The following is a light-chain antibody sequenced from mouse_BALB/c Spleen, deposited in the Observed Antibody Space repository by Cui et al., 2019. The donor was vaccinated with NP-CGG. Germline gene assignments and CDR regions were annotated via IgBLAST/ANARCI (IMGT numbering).Light chain of an antibody. CDR2: GSH. J-gene: IGLJ1*01. CDR3: ALWYSSHWV. CDR1: TGAVTTNNY. V-gene: IGLV1*01. Sequence: QAVVTQESALTTSPGETVTLTCRSSTGAVTTNNYANWVQEKPDHLFTGLIGGSHNRAPGIPARFSGSLIGDKAALTITGAQTEDEAIYFCALWYSSHWVFGGGTKLTVL.